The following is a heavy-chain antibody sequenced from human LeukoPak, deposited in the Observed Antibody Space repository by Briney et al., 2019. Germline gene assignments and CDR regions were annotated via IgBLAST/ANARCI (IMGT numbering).Heavy chain of an antibody. J-gene: IGHJ3*02. CDR3: ARARNYYDNSGYYYEGDAFDI. CDR2: IFYSGST. Sequence: SETLSLTCTVSGGSISNYHWGWTRQPPGKGLEWIGYIFYSGSTNDNPSLKSRVTISVDTSKNQFSLRLSSVTAADTAVYYCARARNYYDNSGYYYEGDAFDIWGQGTMVTVSS. V-gene: IGHV4-59*01. CDR1: GGSISNYH. D-gene: IGHD3-22*01.